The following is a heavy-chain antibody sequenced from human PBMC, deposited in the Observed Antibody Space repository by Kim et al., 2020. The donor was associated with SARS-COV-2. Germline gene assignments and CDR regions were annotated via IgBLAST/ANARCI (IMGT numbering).Heavy chain of an antibody. Sequence: ASVKVSCKASGYTFTSYAMHWVRQAPGQRLEWMGWINAGNGNTKYSQKFQGRVTITRDTSASTAYMELSSLRSEDTAVYYCARDWGEFRGSGSYYLSNWFDPWGQGTLVTVSS. J-gene: IGHJ5*02. CDR1: GYTFTSYA. CDR3: ARDWGEFRGSGSYYLSNWFDP. CDR2: INAGNGNT. V-gene: IGHV1-3*01. D-gene: IGHD3-10*01.